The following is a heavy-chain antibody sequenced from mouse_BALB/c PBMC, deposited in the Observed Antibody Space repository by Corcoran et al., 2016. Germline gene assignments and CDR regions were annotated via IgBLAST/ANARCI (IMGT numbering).Heavy chain of an antibody. CDR2: INPYNDGT. CDR3: ARDGSSYLYYYAMDY. V-gene: IGHV1S136*01. J-gene: IGHJ4*01. CDR1: GYTFTSYV. Sequence: EVQLQQSGPELVKPGASVKMSCKASGYTFTSYVMHWVKQKPGQGLEWIGYINPYNDGTKYNAKFKGKATLTSDKSSSTAYMELSSLTSEDSAVYYCARDGSSYLYYYAMDYWGQGTSVTVTS. D-gene: IGHD1-1*01.